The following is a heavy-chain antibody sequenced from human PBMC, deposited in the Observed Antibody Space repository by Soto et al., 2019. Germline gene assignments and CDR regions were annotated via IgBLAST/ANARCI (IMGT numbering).Heavy chain of an antibody. J-gene: IGHJ6*02. CDR3: AREEWLADYYYYGMDV. Sequence: PSQTLSLTCAISGDSVSSNSAAWNWIRQSPSRGLEWLGRTYYRSKWYNDYAVSVKSRITINPDTSKNQFSLQLNSVTPEDTALYYCAREEWLADYYYYGMDVWGQGTTVTVSS. V-gene: IGHV6-1*01. CDR2: TYYRSKWYN. D-gene: IGHD6-19*01. CDR1: GDSVSSNSAA.